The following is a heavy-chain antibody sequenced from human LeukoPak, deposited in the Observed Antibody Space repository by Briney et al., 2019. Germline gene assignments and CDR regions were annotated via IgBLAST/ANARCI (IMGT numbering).Heavy chain of an antibody. J-gene: IGHJ4*02. D-gene: IGHD3-22*01. CDR2: ISAYNGNT. CDR1: GYTFTSYG. Sequence: ASVKVSCKASGYTFTSYGISWVRQAPGQGLEWMGWISAYNGNTNYAQKLQGRVTMATDTSTSTAYMELRSLRSDDTAVYYCARGDLRFTMIVVVQLPPDYWGQGTLVTVSS. V-gene: IGHV1-18*01. CDR3: ARGDLRFTMIVVVQLPPDY.